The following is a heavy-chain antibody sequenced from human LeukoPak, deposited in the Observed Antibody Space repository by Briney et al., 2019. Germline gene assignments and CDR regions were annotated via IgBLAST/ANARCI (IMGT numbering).Heavy chain of an antibody. V-gene: IGHV1-69*06. CDR2: IIPIFGTA. CDR1: GGTFSSYA. Sequence: ASVKVSCKASGGTFSSYAISWVRQAPGQGLEWMGGIIPIFGTANYAQKFQGRVTITADKSTSTAYMELSSLRSEDTAVYYCASGGSGYCSSISCYSRYGMDVWGKGTTVTVSS. CDR3: ASGGSGYCSSISCYSRYGMDV. D-gene: IGHD2-2*02. J-gene: IGHJ6*04.